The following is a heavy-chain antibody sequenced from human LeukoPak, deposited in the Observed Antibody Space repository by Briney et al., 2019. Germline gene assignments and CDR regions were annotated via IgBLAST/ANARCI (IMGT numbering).Heavy chain of an antibody. CDR1: GDSVPSNSAA. D-gene: IGHD6-19*01. CDR3: AKDSGWRFDH. CDR2: TYYNSKWYN. J-gene: IGHJ4*02. V-gene: IGHV6-1*01. Sequence: SQTLSLTCAISGDSVPSNSAAWNWIRQSPSRGLEWLGRTYYNSKWYNDYAVSLKSRITINPDTSKNQFSLQLNSVTPEDTAVYYCAKDSGWRFDHWGQGTLVTVTS.